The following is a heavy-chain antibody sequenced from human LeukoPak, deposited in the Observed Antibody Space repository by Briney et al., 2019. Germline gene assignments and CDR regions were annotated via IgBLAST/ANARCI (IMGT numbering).Heavy chain of an antibody. CDR3: ARGQSSRVVPAAMYHDY. D-gene: IGHD2-2*01. Sequence: SETLSLTCAVSGGSISSSNWWSWFRQPPGKGLEGIGEIYHSGSTNYNPSLKRRVTISVDKSTNQFSLKLSSVTAADTAVYYCARGQSSRVVPAAMYHDYWGQGTLVTVSS. CDR1: GGSISSSNW. V-gene: IGHV4-4*02. CDR2: IYHSGST. J-gene: IGHJ4*02.